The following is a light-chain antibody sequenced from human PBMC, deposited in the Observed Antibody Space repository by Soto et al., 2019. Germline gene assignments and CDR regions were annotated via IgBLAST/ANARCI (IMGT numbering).Light chain of an antibody. V-gene: IGLV1-44*01. J-gene: IGLJ2*01. Sequence: QSVLTQPPSASGTPGQRVTISCSGSRSNIGNNAVNWYQQLPGTAPKLLIYSNNQRPSGVPDRFSGSKSGTSASLAIGGLQAEDEADYYCAAWADSLDGRVFGGGTKLTVL. CDR1: RSNIGNNA. CDR3: AAWADSLDGRV. CDR2: SNN.